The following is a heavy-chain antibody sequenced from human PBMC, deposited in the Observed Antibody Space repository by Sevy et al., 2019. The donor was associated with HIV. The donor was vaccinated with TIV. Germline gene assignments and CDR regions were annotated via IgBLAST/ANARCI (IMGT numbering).Heavy chain of an antibody. CDR3: VRGRALIFYD. D-gene: IGHD3-3*01. CDR2: ISSSGSPI. J-gene: IGHJ4*02. V-gene: IGHV3-48*03. Sequence: GGSLRLSCAASGFRFNIYEMNWVRQAPGKGLEWVSYISSSGSPIYYADSVKGRFTISRDNAKSSLYLQMNSLIAEDTAVYYCVRGRALIFYDWGQGTLVTVSS. CDR1: GFRFNIYE.